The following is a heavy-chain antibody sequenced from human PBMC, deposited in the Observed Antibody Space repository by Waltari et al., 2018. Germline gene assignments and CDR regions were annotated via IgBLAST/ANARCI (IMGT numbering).Heavy chain of an antibody. CDR3: AREASMATIRGNFDN. CDR2: IHFSGTT. J-gene: IGHJ4*02. V-gene: IGHV4-39*07. D-gene: IGHD5-12*01. CDR1: GGSFSSSSYY. Sequence: LQLQESGPGLVKPSETLSLTCTVSGGSFSSSSYYWGWIRHPPGKGLEWIGTIHFSGTTSSSPSLKSRLTISIDTSKNQISLRLTSVTAADMAVYYCAREASMATIRGNFDNWGQGTLVTVSS.